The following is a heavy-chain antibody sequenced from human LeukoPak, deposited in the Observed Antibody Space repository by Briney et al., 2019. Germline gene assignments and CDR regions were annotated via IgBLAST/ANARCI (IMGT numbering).Heavy chain of an antibody. J-gene: IGHJ4*02. CDR3: AREFATSGLYFDY. Sequence: GRSLRLSCAASGFTFSSYGMHWVRQAPGKGLERVAVIWYDGSNKYYADSVKGRFTISRDNSKNTLYLQMNSLRAEDTAVYYCAREFATSGLYFDYWGQGTLVTVSS. CDR1: GFTFSSYG. V-gene: IGHV3-33*01. CDR2: IWYDGSNK. D-gene: IGHD1-26*01.